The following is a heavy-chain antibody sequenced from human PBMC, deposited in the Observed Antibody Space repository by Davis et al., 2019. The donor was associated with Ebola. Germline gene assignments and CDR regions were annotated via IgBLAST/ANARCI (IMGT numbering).Heavy chain of an antibody. Sequence: AASVKVSCKASQFTLTAYYMHWVRQAPGQGLEWVAWLKPNSGVAKYSERFQGRATLTRATSISTAYMELSRLRSDDTAVYYCARGYSSGWYGFDYWGQGTLVTVSS. V-gene: IGHV1-2*02. CDR3: ARGYSSGWYGFDY. J-gene: IGHJ4*02. CDR2: LKPNSGVA. D-gene: IGHD6-19*01. CDR1: QFTLTAYY.